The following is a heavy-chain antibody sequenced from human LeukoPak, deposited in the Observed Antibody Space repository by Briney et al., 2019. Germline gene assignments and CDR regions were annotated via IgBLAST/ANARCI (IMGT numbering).Heavy chain of an antibody. J-gene: IGHJ4*02. CDR1: GGSFSGYY. D-gene: IGHD5-18*01. V-gene: IGHV4-34*01. Sequence: SETLSLTCAVYGGSFSGYYWGWIRQAPGKGLEWIGEINHSGSTNYNPSLKSRVTISVDTSKNQFSLKLSSVTAADTAVYYCARGPEAGYSYGEFDYWGQGTLVTVSS. CDR2: INHSGST. CDR3: ARGPEAGYSYGEFDY.